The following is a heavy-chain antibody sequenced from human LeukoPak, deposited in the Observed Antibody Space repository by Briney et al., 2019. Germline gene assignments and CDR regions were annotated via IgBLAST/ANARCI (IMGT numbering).Heavy chain of an antibody. D-gene: IGHD4-17*01. CDR2: IYYSGST. V-gene: IGHV4-61*08. Sequence: PSQTLSLTCTVSGGSISSGDYYWSWIRQPPGKGLEWIGYIYYSGSTNYNPSLKSRVTISVDTSKNQFSLKLSSVTAADTAVYYCARDPTLYGDYDFWFDPWGQGTLVTVSS. CDR1: GGSISSGDYY. J-gene: IGHJ5*02. CDR3: ARDPTLYGDYDFWFDP.